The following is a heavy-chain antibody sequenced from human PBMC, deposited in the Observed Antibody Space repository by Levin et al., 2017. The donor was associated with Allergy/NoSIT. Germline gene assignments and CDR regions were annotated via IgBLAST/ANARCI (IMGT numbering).Heavy chain of an antibody. CDR3: AKDGYGSGWYPLGNDAFEM. CDR2: ISSDGRKK. CDR1: GFTFSSYG. J-gene: IGHJ3*02. Sequence: GGSLRFSCAASGFTFSSYGMHWVRQAPGKGLEWVAVISSDGRKKFYADSVKGRFTISRDNSKNTLDLQMNSLRAEDTAVYYCAKDGYGSGWYPLGNDAFEMWGQGTKVSVSS. D-gene: IGHD6-19*01. V-gene: IGHV3-30*18.